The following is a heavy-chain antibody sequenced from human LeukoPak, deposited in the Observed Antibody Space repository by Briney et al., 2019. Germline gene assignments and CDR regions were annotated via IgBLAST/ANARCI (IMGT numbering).Heavy chain of an antibody. CDR2: ISGSGGST. D-gene: IGHD3-9*01. V-gene: IGHV3-23*01. CDR1: GFTFSSYA. Sequence: SGGSLRLSCAASGFTFSSYAMSWVRQALGKGLEWVSAISGSGGSTYYADSVKGRFTISRDNSKNTLYLQMNSLRAEDTAVYYCAKGTYYDILTGYSYLSYWGQGTLVTVSS. J-gene: IGHJ4*02. CDR3: AKGTYYDILTGYSYLSY.